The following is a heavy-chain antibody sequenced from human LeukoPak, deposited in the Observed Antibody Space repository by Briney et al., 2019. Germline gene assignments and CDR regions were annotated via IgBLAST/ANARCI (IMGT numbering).Heavy chain of an antibody. CDR3: ARDRDPDS. D-gene: IGHD1-14*01. CDR1: GGSISSYY. Sequence: SETLSLTCTVSGGSISSYYWSWIRQPPGKGLEWIGYIYYSGSTYYNPSLKSRVTISVDTSKNQFSLKLSSVTAADTAVYYCARDRDPDSWGQGTMVTVSS. CDR2: IYYSGST. V-gene: IGHV4-59*01. J-gene: IGHJ3*01.